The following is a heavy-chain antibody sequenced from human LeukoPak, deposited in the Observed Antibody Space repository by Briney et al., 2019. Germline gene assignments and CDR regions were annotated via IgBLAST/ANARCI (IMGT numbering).Heavy chain of an antibody. CDR1: GFPFSSYA. J-gene: IGHJ4*02. CDR2: ISDSGGST. CDR3: ARGGTGD. D-gene: IGHD7-27*01. Sequence: GGSLRLSCSASGFPFSSYAMHWVRQAPGKGLEYVSAISDSGGSTYYADSVKGRFTISRDNSKNTLYLQMNSLRAEDTAVYYCARGGTGDWGQGTLVTVSS. V-gene: IGHV3-64*04.